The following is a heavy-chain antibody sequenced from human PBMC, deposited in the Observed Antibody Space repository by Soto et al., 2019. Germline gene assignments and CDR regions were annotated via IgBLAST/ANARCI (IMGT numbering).Heavy chain of an antibody. CDR2: INPQSGGT. V-gene: IGHV1-2*02. Sequence: ASVKVSCKASGYTFTGSYMHWVRQATGQGLEWMGWINPQSGGTHYAQKFQGRVAMTRATFLSTAYMVLSWLRSDDTAGYYCAKRLGDSTDAFAFCRRWTIDSGSS. J-gene: IGHJ3*01. CDR3: AKRLGDSTDAFAF. CDR1: GYTFTGSY. D-gene: IGHD6-13*01.